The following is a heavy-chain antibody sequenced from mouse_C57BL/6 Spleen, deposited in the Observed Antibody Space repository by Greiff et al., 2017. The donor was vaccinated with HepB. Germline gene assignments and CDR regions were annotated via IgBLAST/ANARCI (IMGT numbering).Heavy chain of an antibody. CDR2: INPYNGGT. V-gene: IGHV1-19*01. CDR1: GYTFTDYY. J-gene: IGHJ3*01. Sequence: VQLQQSGPVLVKPGASVKMSCKASGYTFTDYYMNWVKQSHGKSLEWIGVINPYNGGTSYNQKFKGKATLTVDKSSSTAYMELNSLTSEDSAVYYCATGGNSNYVGFAYWGQGTLVTVSA. D-gene: IGHD2-5*01. CDR3: ATGGNSNYVGFAY.